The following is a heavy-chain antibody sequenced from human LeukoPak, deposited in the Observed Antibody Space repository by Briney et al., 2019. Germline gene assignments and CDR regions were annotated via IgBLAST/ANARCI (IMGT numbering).Heavy chain of an antibody. CDR2: IDPDGSHQ. Sequence: PGGSLRLSCAASGFTFSSYAMHWVRQAPGKGLEWVANIDPDGSHQYYVDSVKGRFTISRDNAKNSLYLQMNSLRAEDTAVYYCARSSPYYGSGYWGQGTLVTVSS. CDR1: GFTFSSYA. J-gene: IGHJ4*02. CDR3: ARSSPYYGSGY. V-gene: IGHV3-7*01. D-gene: IGHD3-10*01.